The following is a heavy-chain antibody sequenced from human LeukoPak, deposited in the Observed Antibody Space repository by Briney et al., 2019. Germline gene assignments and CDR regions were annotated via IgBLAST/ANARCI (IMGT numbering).Heavy chain of an antibody. V-gene: IGHV1-24*01. CDR2: FDPEDGET. D-gene: IGHD5-12*01. Sequence: ASVKVSCKVSGYTLTELSMHWVRQAPGKGLEWMGGFDPEDGETIYAQKFQGRVTMTEDTSTDTAYMELSSLRSEDTAMYYCATERLAIVATIRVFDYWGQGTLVTVSS. CDR3: ATERLAIVATIRVFDY. J-gene: IGHJ4*02. CDR1: GYTLTELS.